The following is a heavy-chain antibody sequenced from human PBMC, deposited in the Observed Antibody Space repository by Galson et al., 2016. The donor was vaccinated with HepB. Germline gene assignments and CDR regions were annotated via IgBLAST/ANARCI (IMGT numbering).Heavy chain of an antibody. CDR2: IWYDGNK. Sequence: SLRLSCAASGFTFSDYAIHWVRQAPDKGLEWVAVIWYDGNKYYADSVKGRITISRDNSKSTLNLQMDSLRAEDTAVYYCSRVSDPYYSFWSGYYTADYWGQGTLVTVSS. CDR3: SRVSDPYYSFWSGYYTADY. J-gene: IGHJ4*02. CDR1: GFTFSDYA. D-gene: IGHD3-3*01. V-gene: IGHV3-33*01.